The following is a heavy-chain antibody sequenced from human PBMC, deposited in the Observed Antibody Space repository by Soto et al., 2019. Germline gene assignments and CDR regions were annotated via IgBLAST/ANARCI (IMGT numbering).Heavy chain of an antibody. D-gene: IGHD3-3*01. J-gene: IGHJ6*02. CDR1: GFTFSSCG. CDR3: ARDDSDYSLWSGYYPSRNGIDE. V-gene: IGHV3-33*01. CDR2: IGEDGSKK. Sequence: QVQVVESGGGVVQPGRSLRLSCAASGFTFSSCGMHWVRQAQGSGLEWVSLIGEDGSKKSYADSVKGRFTISRDTSRKTVQLQMNSLRAYDTAVYYCARDDSDYSLWSGYYPSRNGIDEWGQGPTVTVSS.